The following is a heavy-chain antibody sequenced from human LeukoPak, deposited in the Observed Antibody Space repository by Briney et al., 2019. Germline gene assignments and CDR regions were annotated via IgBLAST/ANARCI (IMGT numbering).Heavy chain of an antibody. CDR3: ARKAITSSSWRYNYYMDV. CDR1: GYTFTSYD. Sequence: ASVKVSCKASGYTFTSYDINWVRQATGQGREWMGWMNPNSGNTGYAQKFQGRVTITRNTSISTAYMELSSLRSEDTAVYYCARKAITSSSWRYNYYMDVWGKGTTVTVSS. D-gene: IGHD6-13*01. CDR2: MNPNSGNT. V-gene: IGHV1-8*03. J-gene: IGHJ6*03.